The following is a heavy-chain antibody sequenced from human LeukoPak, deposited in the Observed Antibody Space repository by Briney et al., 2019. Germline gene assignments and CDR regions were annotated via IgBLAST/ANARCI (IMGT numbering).Heavy chain of an antibody. CDR2: MNPNSGNT. V-gene: IGHV1-8*01. D-gene: IGHD3-10*01. Sequence: GASVKVSCKASGYTFTSYDINWVRQATGQGLEWMGWMNPNSGNTGYAQKFQGRVTMTRNTTISTAYMELSSLRSEDTAVYYCARVDDYYGSGSYGFDYWGQGTRVTVSS. CDR3: ARVDDYYGSGSYGFDY. CDR1: GYTFTSYD. J-gene: IGHJ4*02.